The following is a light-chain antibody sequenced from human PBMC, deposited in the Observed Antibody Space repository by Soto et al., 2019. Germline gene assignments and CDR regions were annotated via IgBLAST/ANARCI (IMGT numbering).Light chain of an antibody. Sequence: LVLTQSSSASASLGSSVKLTCTLSSGHSSYIIAWHQQQPGKAPRYLMKLEGSGSYNKGSGVPDRFSGSSSGADRYLTISNLQFEDEADYYCETWGSNTHTVFGGGTKLTVL. J-gene: IGLJ3*02. CDR1: SGHSSYI. CDR2: LEGSGSY. CDR3: ETWGSNTHTV. V-gene: IGLV4-60*02.